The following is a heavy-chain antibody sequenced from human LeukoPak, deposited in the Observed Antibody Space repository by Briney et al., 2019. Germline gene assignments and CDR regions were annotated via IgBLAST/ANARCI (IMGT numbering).Heavy chain of an antibody. Sequence: ASVKVSCKASGYTFTSYGISWVRQAPGQGLEWMGWISAYNGNTNYAQKLQGRVTMTTDTSTSTAYMELSSLRSEDTAVYYCASHREPVDTAMVTAAYYYYYMDVWGKGTTVTISS. D-gene: IGHD5-18*01. CDR1: GYTFTSYG. J-gene: IGHJ6*03. V-gene: IGHV1-18*01. CDR2: ISAYNGNT. CDR3: ASHREPVDTAMVTAAYYYYYMDV.